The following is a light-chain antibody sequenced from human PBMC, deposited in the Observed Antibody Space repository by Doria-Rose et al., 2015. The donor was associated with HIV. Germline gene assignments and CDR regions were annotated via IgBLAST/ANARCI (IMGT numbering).Light chain of an antibody. CDR1: QSLLYTSKHY. CDR2: WAS. J-gene: IGKJ3*01. CDR3: QQYYDTPS. Sequence: TQSPESLGMSLGERATLNCKSNQSLLYTSKHYLAWYQQKPGQPTKLLIYWASTRQSGVPARFSGSGSGTDFTLTISRLEAEDVAVYYCQQYYDTPSFGPGTTVDIK. V-gene: IGKV4-1*01.